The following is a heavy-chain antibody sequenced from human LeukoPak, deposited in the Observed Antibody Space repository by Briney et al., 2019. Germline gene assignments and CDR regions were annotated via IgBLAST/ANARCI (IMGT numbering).Heavy chain of an antibody. CDR1: GYTFTGYY. V-gene: IGHV1-2*02. D-gene: IGHD6-13*01. CDR3: ARLVPSYYYYYGMDV. Sequence: ASVKVSGKASGYTFTGYYMHWVRQAPGQGLEWMGWINPNSGGTNYAQKFQGRVTMTRDTSISTAYMELSRLRSDDTAVYYCARLVPSYYYYYGMDVWGQGTTVTVSS. J-gene: IGHJ6*02. CDR2: INPNSGGT.